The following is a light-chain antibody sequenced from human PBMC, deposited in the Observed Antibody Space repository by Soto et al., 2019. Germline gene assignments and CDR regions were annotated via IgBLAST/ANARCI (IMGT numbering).Light chain of an antibody. CDR1: SSNIGAGYD. J-gene: IGLJ1*01. V-gene: IGLV1-40*01. CDR2: PNS. Sequence: QSVLTQPPSVSAASGQRVTVSCTGSSSNIGAGYDVHWYQHLPGTAPELVIYPNSDRHSGAPDRFSASRAGTSAALAVLGLQPEDEANNYGQAYDSSLRGSVCGTGTKVT. CDR3: QAYDSSLRGSV.